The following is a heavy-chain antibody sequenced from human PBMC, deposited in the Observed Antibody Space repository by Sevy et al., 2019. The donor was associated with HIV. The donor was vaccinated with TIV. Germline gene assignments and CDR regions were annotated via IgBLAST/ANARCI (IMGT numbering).Heavy chain of an antibody. V-gene: IGHV3-72*01. Sequence: GGSLRLSCAASGFTFSDHYVDWVRQAPGKGLEWIGRIRNRPNSYTTEYAESVEGRFTISRDDSRNSLYLQMNSLKTEDSAVYYCVRGPNCGVGGCQQISPYCLDVWGKGATVTVSS. J-gene: IGHJ6*03. CDR3: VRGPNCGVGGCQQISPYCLDV. CDR2: IRNRPNSYTT. D-gene: IGHD2-21*01. CDR1: GFTFSDHY.